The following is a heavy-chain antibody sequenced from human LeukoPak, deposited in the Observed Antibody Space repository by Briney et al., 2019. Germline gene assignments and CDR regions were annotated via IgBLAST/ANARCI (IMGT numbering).Heavy chain of an antibody. J-gene: IGHJ4*02. D-gene: IGHD6-13*01. V-gene: IGHV4-59*08. CDR1: GGSISSYY. CDR3: ARRAGGRQQLAFDY. CDR2: IYYSEST. Sequence: PSETLSLTCTVSGGSISSYYWSWIRQPPGKGLEWIGYIYYSESTNYNPSLKSRVTISVDTSKNQFSLKLSSVTAADTAVYYCARRAGGRQQLAFDYWGQGTLVTVSS.